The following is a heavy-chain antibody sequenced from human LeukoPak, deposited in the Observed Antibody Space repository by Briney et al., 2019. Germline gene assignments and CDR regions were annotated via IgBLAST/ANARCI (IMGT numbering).Heavy chain of an antibody. CDR1: GGSFSGYY. CDR3: ARAPPNYYGSGSYYY. Sequence: PSETLSLTCAVYGGSFSGYYWSWIRQPPGKGLEWIGEINHSGSTNYNPSLKSRVTISVDTSKNQFSLKLSSVTAADTAVYYCARAPPNYYGSGSYYYWGQGTLVTVSS. V-gene: IGHV4-34*01. CDR2: INHSGST. D-gene: IGHD3-10*01. J-gene: IGHJ4*02.